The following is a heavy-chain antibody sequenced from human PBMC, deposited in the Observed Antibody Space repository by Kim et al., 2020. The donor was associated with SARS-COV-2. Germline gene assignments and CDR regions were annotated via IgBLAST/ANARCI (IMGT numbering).Heavy chain of an antibody. J-gene: IGHJ3*02. D-gene: IGHD1-26*01. CDR1: GGTFSSYA. CDR2: IIPIFGTA. V-gene: IGHV1-69*13. CDR3: ARGRDIVGATIGRDAFDI. Sequence: SVKVSCKASGGTFSSYAISWVRQAPGQGLEWMGGIIPIFGTANYAQKFQGRVTITADESTSTAYMELSSLRSEDTAVYYCARGRDIVGATIGRDAFDIWGQGTMVTVSS.